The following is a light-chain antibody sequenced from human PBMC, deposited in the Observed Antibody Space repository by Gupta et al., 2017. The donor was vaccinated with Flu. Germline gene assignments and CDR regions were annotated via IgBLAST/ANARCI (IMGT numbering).Light chain of an antibody. Sequence: VTPGQPASISCKFSQILLHSDGMTYLYWFLQRPGQPPQLLIQEVSKRCSGVPDRFSGSGSGTDFILKITRVEAEDVGVYYCRQSVQLPWTFGQGTKVEI. J-gene: IGKJ1*01. CDR1: QILLHSDGMTY. CDR2: EVS. CDR3: RQSVQLPWT. V-gene: IGKV2D-29*01.